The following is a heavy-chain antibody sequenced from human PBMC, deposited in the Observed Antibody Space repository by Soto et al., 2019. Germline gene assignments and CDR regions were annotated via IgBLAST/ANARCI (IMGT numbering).Heavy chain of an antibody. V-gene: IGHV4-34*01. CDR1: GGSFSGYY. D-gene: IGHD3-22*01. J-gene: IGHJ6*02. Sequence: SETLSLTCAVYGGSFSGYYWSWIRQPPGKGLEWIGEINHSGSTNYNPSLKSRVTISVDTSKNQFSLKLSSVTAADTAVYYCVMQYYYDSRGYTPSANYYYYGMDVWGQGTTVTASS. CDR3: VMQYYYDSRGYTPSANYYYYGMDV. CDR2: INHSGST.